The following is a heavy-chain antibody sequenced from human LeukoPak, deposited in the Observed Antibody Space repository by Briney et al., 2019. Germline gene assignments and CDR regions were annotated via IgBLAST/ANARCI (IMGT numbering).Heavy chain of an antibody. V-gene: IGHV3-15*01. J-gene: IGHJ1*01. Sequence: GGSLRLSCAVSGFTFNTAWMSWVRPAPGKGLEYIGRIKSETDGGTTYYAAPLKGRFTISRDDSKNTLYLQMNSLKIEDTALYYCTRDLGLWGQGTLVTVSS. CDR1: GFTFNTAW. CDR2: IKSETDGGTT. CDR3: TRDLGL.